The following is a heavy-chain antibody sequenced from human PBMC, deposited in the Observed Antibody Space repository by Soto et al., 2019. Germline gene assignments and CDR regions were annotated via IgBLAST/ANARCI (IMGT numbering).Heavy chain of an antibody. Sequence: PGGSLRLSCAASGFTFSSYGMSWVRQAPGKGLEWVANIKQDGSEKYYVDSVKGRFTISRDNAKNSLYLQMNSLRAEDTAVYYCARGRGCSGGSCYFSYYYYYYMDVWGKGTTVTVSS. D-gene: IGHD2-15*01. V-gene: IGHV3-7*01. CDR2: IKQDGSEK. J-gene: IGHJ6*03. CDR3: ARGRGCSGGSCYFSYYYYYYMDV. CDR1: GFTFSSYG.